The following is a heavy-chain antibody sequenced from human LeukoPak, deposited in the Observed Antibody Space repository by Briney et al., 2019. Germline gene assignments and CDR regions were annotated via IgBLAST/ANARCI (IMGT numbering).Heavy chain of an antibody. Sequence: PSETLSLTCAVYGGSFSGYYWSWIRQPPGKGLEWIGEINHSGSTNYNPSLKSRVTISVDTSKNQFSLKLTSVTAEDSAVYYCARVTEWNDFDYWGQGTLVNVS. CDR3: ARVTEWNDFDY. J-gene: IGHJ4*02. D-gene: IGHD1-1*01. CDR2: INHSGST. V-gene: IGHV4-34*01. CDR1: GGSFSGYY.